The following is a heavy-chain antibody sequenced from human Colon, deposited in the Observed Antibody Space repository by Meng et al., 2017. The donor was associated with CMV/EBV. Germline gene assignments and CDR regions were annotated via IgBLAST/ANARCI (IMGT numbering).Heavy chain of an antibody. J-gene: IGHJ6*02. Sequence: ASVKVSCKSYGYSGYYVHWVRQTPARGLEWMGWFNLDSDSTKYAQKFQGRVIMTRDTAISSVSLELSRLRSDDTAVYYCARVVADSFGMDVWGQGTTVTVSS. V-gene: IGHV1-2*02. D-gene: IGHD5-12*01. CDR3: ARVVADSFGMDV. CDR2: FNLDSDST. CDR1: GYSGYY.